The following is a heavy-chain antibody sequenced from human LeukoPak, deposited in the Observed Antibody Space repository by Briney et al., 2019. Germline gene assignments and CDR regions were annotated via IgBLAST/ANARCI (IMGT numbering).Heavy chain of an antibody. CDR3: AKLPHVSPSHCGGDCYSDY. Sequence: GRSLRLSCAASGFTFSSYGMHWVRQAPGKGLEWVAVISYDGSNKYYADSVKGRFTISRDNSKNTLYLQMNSLRAEDTAVYYCAKLPHVSPSHCGGDCYSDYWGQGTLVTVSS. CDR2: ISYDGSNK. CDR1: GFTFSSYG. D-gene: IGHD2-21*02. V-gene: IGHV3-30*18. J-gene: IGHJ4*02.